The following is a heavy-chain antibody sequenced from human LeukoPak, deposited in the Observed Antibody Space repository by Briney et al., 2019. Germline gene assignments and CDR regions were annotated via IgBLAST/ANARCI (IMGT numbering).Heavy chain of an antibody. J-gene: IGHJ4*02. CDR1: GFTVSSYA. D-gene: IGHD3-22*01. CDR2: ISGSGGST. Sequence: GGSLRLSCAASGFTVSSYAMSWVRQAPGKGLEWVSAISGSGGSTYYADSVKGRFTISRDNSKNTLYPQMNSLRAEDTAVYYCAKDLMIVVVITSASDYWGQGTLVTVSS. V-gene: IGHV3-23*01. CDR3: AKDLMIVVVITSASDY.